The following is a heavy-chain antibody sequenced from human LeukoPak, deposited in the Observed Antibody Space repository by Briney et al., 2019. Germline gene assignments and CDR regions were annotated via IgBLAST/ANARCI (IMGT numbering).Heavy chain of an antibody. D-gene: IGHD6-6*01. CDR3: ARVLGIAARRANWFDP. CDR2: IYYSWST. J-gene: IGHJ5*02. V-gene: IGHV4-31*03. CDR1: GGSISSGGYY. Sequence: SETLSLTCTVSGGSISSGGYYWSWIRQHPGKGLEWIGYIYYSWSTYYNPSLKSRVTRSVDTSKNQFSLKLSSVTAADTAVYYCARVLGIAARRANWFDPWGQGTLVTVSS.